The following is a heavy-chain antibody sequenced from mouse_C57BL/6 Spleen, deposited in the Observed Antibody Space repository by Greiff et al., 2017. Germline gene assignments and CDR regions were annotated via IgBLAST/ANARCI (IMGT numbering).Heavy chain of an antibody. J-gene: IGHJ4*01. D-gene: IGHD1-1*01. V-gene: IGHV1-64*01. Sequence: QVQLQQPGAELVKPGASVKLSCKASGYTFTSYWMHWVKQRPGQGLEWIGMIHPNSGSTNYNEKFKGKATLTVDKSSSTAYMQLSSLTSEDSAVYYCAREYGSSYAMDYWGQGTSVTVSS. CDR2: IHPNSGST. CDR1: GYTFTSYW. CDR3: AREYGSSYAMDY.